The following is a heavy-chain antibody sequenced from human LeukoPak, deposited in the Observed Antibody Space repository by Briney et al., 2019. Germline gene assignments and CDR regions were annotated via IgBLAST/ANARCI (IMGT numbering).Heavy chain of an antibody. V-gene: IGHV4-34*01. J-gene: IGHJ4*02. CDR2: INNRGTT. CDR3: ARVPLWWLTPFDF. D-gene: IGHD5-12*01. CDR1: GGSLSPHY. Sequence: SETLSLTCAVSGGSLSPHYWSWIRRPLGKGLEWIGEINNRGTTNYSPSLRGRATISVDTSKNQFSLRLTSVTAADTALYYCARVPLWWLTPFDFWGQGTLATVSS.